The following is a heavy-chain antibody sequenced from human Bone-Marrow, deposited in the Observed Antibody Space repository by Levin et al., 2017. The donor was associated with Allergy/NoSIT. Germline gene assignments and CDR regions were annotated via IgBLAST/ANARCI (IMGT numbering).Heavy chain of an antibody. V-gene: IGHV1-2*02. CDR3: ARRGRLDGSGTDFDY. D-gene: IGHD3-10*01. J-gene: IGHJ4*02. CDR1: GYSFTAPY. Sequence: ASVKVSCKASGYSFTAPYLHWLRQAPGLGPEWMGWINPDSGGTRCAQKFQGRITLTRDASLITGYMELGRLTSDDTAVYYCARRGRLDGSGTDFDYWGQGTLVTVSS. CDR2: INPDSGGT.